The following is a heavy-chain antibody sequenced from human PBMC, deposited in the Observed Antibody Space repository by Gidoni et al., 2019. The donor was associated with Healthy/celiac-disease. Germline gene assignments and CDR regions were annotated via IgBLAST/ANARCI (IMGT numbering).Heavy chain of an antibody. V-gene: IGHV3-21*01. CDR2: ISSSSYI. CDR1: EFTFSSYS. Sequence: EVQLVGSGGGLVRPGGSLSPSCPASEFTFSSYSMNGVRQVPGKGLEWVSSISSSSYIYYADSVKGRFTISRDNAKNSLYLQMNSLRAEDTAVYYCARDGGITIFGVVEYGMDVWGQGTTVTVSS. CDR3: ARDGGITIFGVVEYGMDV. D-gene: IGHD3-3*01. J-gene: IGHJ6*02.